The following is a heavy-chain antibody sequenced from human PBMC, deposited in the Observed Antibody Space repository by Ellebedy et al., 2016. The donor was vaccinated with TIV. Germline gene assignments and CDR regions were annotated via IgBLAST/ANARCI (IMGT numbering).Heavy chain of an antibody. J-gene: IGHJ3*02. CDR3: ARVRLGYCSTTSCYNAFDI. V-gene: IGHV4-34*01. CDR1: GGTFSGHY. CDR2: VNDSGST. Sequence: SETLSLXCAVYGGTFSGHYWSWIRQSPGKGLEWIGEVNDSGSTNYNPSLKSRVTVSADTSKNQFSLKLSSVTAADTAVYYCARVRLGYCSTTSCYNAFDIWGQGTMVTVSS. D-gene: IGHD2-2*02.